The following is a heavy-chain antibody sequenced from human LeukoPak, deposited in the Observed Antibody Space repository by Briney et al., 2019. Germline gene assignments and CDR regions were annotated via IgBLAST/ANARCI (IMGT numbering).Heavy chain of an antibody. CDR2: IYPGDSDT. V-gene: IGHV5-51*01. Sequence: HGESLKISCKGSGYSFTSYWIGLVRQMPGKGLEWMRIIYPGDSDTRYSPLFQGQVPIPANKSISTAYRQWSSLKASDTAMYYCARQRFFFGRGYRGYGYFDYWGQGTLVTVSS. CDR1: GYSFTSYW. J-gene: IGHJ4*02. CDR3: ARQRFFFGRGYRGYGYFDY. D-gene: IGHD5-12*01.